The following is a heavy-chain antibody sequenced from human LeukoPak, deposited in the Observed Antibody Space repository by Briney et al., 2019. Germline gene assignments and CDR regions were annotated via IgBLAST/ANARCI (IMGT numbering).Heavy chain of an antibody. CDR3: ARAGGSYQVFDY. CDR2: ITSSSGTI. J-gene: IGHJ4*02. V-gene: IGHV3-48*01. CDR1: GFTFNSYS. D-gene: IGHD1-26*01. Sequence: GGSLRLSCAASGFTFNSYSMYEVRPAPGKGLEGVSYITSSSGTIYYADSVKGRFTISRDNAKNSLYLQMNSLRAEDTAVYYCARAGGSYQVFDYWGQGTLVTVSS.